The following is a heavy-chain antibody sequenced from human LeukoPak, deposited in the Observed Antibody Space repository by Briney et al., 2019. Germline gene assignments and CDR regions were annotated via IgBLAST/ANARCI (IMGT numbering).Heavy chain of an antibody. CDR2: ISYDGSNK. J-gene: IGHJ4*02. CDR3: AREYYYGSEPRLPY. Sequence: GGSLRLSCAASGFTFGSYAMHWVRQAPGKGLEWVAVISYDGSNKYYADSVKGRFTISRDNSKNTLYLQMNSLRAEDTAVYYCAREYYYGSEPRLPYWGQGTLVTVSS. D-gene: IGHD3-10*01. V-gene: IGHV3-30-3*01. CDR1: GFTFGSYA.